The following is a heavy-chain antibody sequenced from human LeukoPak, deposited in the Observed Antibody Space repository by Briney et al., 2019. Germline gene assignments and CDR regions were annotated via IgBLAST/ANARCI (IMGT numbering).Heavy chain of an antibody. CDR1: GFTFSGYA. CDR2: ISASGGDT. J-gene: IGHJ4*02. CDR3: TKDPHAVVTPRLY. V-gene: IGHV3-23*02. D-gene: IGHD2-21*02. Sequence: GGSLRLSCVASGFTFSGYAMIWVRQAPGKGLEWVSSISASGGDTYYVDSVMGRFTISRDNSKNTLYLQMNSLRAEDTAIYYCTKDPHAVVTPRLYWGQGILVTVSS.